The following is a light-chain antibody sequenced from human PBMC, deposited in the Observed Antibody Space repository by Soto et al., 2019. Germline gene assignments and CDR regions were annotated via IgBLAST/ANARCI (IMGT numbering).Light chain of an antibody. CDR1: QSVTRY. CDR3: HQRSNWPLT. Sequence: EIVLTQSPATLSLSPGERATLSCRASQSVTRYLAWYQHKPGQAPRLLIYDASNRATGIPARFSGSGSGTDFTLTIGSLEPEDFAVYYCHQRSNWPLTFGGGTKVEIK. J-gene: IGKJ4*01. CDR2: DAS. V-gene: IGKV3-11*01.